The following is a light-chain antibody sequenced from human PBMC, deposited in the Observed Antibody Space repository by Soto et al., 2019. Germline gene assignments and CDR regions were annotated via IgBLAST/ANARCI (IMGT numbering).Light chain of an antibody. V-gene: IGKV3-15*01. CDR3: QQYNNWPTWT. J-gene: IGKJ1*01. CDR1: QRVDDSN. CDR2: GAS. Sequence: EIVLTQSPGTLSLSPGERATLSCRASQRVDDSNLAWYQQKPGQAPRLLIYGASTRATGIPARFSGSGSETEFTLTISSLQAEDSAVYFCQQYNNWPTWTFGQGTKVDI.